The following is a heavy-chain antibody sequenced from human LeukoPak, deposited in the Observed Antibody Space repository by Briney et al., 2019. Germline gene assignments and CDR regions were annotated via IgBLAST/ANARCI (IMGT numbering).Heavy chain of an antibody. CDR3: ARGPPGYYDSSGYYQYYYYYMDV. CDR2: IYCSGST. D-gene: IGHD3-22*01. J-gene: IGHJ6*03. Sequence: SETLSLTCTVSGGSISSYYWSWIRQPPGKGLEWIGYIYCSGSTNYNPSLKSRVTISVDTSKNQFSLKLSSVTAADTAVYYCARGPPGYYDSSGYYQYYYYYMDVWGKGTTVTISS. CDR1: GGSISSYY. V-gene: IGHV4-59*01.